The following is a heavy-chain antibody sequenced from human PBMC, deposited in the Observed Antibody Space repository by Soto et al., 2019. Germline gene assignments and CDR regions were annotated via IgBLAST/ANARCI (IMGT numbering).Heavy chain of an antibody. Sequence: PGGSLRLSCAASGFTFSNAWMSWVRQAPGKGLEWVGRIKSKTDGGTTDYAAPVKGRFTISRDDSKNTLYLQMNSLKTEDTAVYYCTPDRPPLSGYYLRGLDYWGQGTLVTVSS. CDR1: GFTFSNAW. CDR2: IKSKTDGGTT. V-gene: IGHV3-15*01. J-gene: IGHJ4*02. D-gene: IGHD3-22*01. CDR3: TPDRPPLSGYYLRGLDY.